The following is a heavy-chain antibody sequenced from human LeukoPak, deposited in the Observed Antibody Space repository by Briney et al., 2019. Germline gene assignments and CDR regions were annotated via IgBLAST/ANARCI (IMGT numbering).Heavy chain of an antibody. Sequence: ASVKVSCKASGYTFTSYAMHWVRQAPGQRLEWMGWINAGNGNTKYSQKFQGRVTMTRDTSTSTVYMELSSLRSEDTAVYYCARDGPPYYYDSSGYAFDIWGQGTMVTVSS. J-gene: IGHJ3*02. CDR1: GYTFTSYA. CDR2: INAGNGNT. D-gene: IGHD3-22*01. V-gene: IGHV1-3*01. CDR3: ARDGPPYYYDSSGYAFDI.